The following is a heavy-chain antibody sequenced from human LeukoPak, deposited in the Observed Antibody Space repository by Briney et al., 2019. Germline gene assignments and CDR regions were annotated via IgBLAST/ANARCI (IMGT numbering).Heavy chain of an antibody. CDR3: ARGQEGATSH. V-gene: IGHV3-48*03. Sequence: SGGSLRLSCAASGFTFSSYEMNWVRQAPGKGMEWVSYISSSGSTIYYADSVKGRFTISRDNAKNSLYLQMNSLRAEDTAVYYCARGQEGATSHWGQGTLVTVSS. CDR1: GFTFSSYE. D-gene: IGHD1-26*01. J-gene: IGHJ4*02. CDR2: ISSSGSTI.